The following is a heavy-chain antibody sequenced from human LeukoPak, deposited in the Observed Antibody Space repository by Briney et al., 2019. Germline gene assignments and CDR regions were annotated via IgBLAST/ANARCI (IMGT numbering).Heavy chain of an antibody. D-gene: IGHD4-17*01. J-gene: IGHJ4*02. Sequence: GASVKVSCKVSGYTLTALALHWVRQAPGKWFVWIGGFDSEEYDTIYAQKFQGRITMTGDTSTDTAYMELSGLYFEDTAVYYCATLEPEPGDFGGLAYWGQGTLVTVSS. V-gene: IGHV1-24*01. CDR2: FDSEEYDT. CDR3: ATLEPEPGDFGGLAY. CDR1: GYTLTALA.